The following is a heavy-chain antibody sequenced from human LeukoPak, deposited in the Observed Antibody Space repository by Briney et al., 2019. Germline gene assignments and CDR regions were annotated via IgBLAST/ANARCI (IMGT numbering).Heavy chain of an antibody. V-gene: IGHV4-39*01. CDR2: ILYSGTT. D-gene: IGHD3-9*01. Sequence: PSETLSLTCAVSGGPISTSSYYWDWIRQSPGKGLEWIRSILYSGTTYYNPSFTSRLTMSVDTSKNQFSLKLISVTAADTAVYYCARHLRREALTSSHFDYWGQGTLVTVSS. J-gene: IGHJ4*02. CDR1: GGPISTSSYY. CDR3: ARHLRREALTSSHFDY.